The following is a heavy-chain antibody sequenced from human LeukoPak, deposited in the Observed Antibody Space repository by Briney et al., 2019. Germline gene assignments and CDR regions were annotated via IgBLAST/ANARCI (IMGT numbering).Heavy chain of an antibody. CDR3: ARAPGRWYDSSGLNFDY. CDR1: GFTFSSYS. D-gene: IGHD3-22*01. CDR2: ISTSSSYI. V-gene: IGHV3-21*01. Sequence: TGGSLRLSCAASGFTFSSYSMNWVRQAPGKGLEWVSSISTSSSYIYYADSVKGRFTISRDNAKNSLYLQMNSLRAEDTAVYYCARAPGRWYDSSGLNFDYWGQGTLVTVSS. J-gene: IGHJ4*02.